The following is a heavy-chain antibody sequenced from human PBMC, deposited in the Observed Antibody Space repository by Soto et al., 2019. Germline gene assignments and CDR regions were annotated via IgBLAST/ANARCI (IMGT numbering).Heavy chain of an antibody. Sequence: PSETKSLTWPVSGCSLRRGHYYWSWVRQPPGRGLEWIGYIYYSGNTYYNPSLKSRVTMSVDTSKNQFSLKLSSVTAADTAVYYCARGKVFSYWGPGTQVTVSS. CDR2: IYYSGNT. J-gene: IGHJ4*02. V-gene: IGHV4-30-4*01. CDR1: GCSLRRGHYY. D-gene: IGHD1-20*01. CDR3: ARGKVFSY.